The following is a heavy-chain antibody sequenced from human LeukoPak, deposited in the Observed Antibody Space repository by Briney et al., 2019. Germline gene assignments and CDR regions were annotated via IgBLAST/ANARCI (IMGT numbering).Heavy chain of an antibody. CDR1: GFTFSSYW. CDR3: AKDIRGATVTDYGMDV. Sequence: GGSLRLSCAASGFTFSSYWMSWVRQAPGKGLEWVANIKQGGSEKYYVDSVKGRFTISRDNAKNFLYLQMNSLRVEDTALYYCAKDIRGATVTDYGMDVWGQGTTVTVSS. D-gene: IGHD4-17*01. J-gene: IGHJ6*02. CDR2: IKQGGSEK. V-gene: IGHV3-7*03.